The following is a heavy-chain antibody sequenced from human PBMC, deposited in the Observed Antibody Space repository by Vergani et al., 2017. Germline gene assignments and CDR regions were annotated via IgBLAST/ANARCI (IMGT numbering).Heavy chain of an antibody. D-gene: IGHD3-22*01. CDR2: ISGSGGST. CDR3: ARVHEPKTYYYDSSGYYHFDY. Sequence: EVQLLESGGGLVQPGGSLRLSCAASGFTFSSYAMSWVRQAPGKGLEWVSAISGSGGSTYYADSVKGRFTISRDNSKNMLYLQMNSLRAEDTAVYYCARVHEPKTYYYDSSGYYHFDYWGQGTLVTVSS. J-gene: IGHJ4*02. CDR1: GFTFSSYA. V-gene: IGHV3-23*01.